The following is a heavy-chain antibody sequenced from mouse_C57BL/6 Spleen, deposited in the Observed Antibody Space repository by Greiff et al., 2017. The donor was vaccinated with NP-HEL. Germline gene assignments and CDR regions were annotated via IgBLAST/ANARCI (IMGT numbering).Heavy chain of an antibody. CDR3: TQILDGNYGFAY. V-gene: IGHV5-9-1*02. D-gene: IGHD2-1*01. CDR2: ISSGGDYI. CDR1: GFTFSSYA. Sequence: EVHLVESGEGLVKPGGSLKLSCAASGFTFSSYAMSWVRQTPEKRLEWVAYISSGGDYIYYADTVKGRFTISRDNARNTLYLQMSSLKSEDTAMYYCTQILDGNYGFAYWGQGTLVTVSA. J-gene: IGHJ3*01.